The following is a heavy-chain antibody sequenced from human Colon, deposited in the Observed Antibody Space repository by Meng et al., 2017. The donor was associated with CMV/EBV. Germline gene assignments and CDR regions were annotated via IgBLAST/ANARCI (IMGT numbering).Heavy chain of an antibody. D-gene: IGHD3-10*02. CDR3: ARDRDFVPQDGYYDMDV. J-gene: IGHJ6*02. CDR1: GASVDSGTYY. CDR2: ISSSGMTV. V-gene: IGHV3-48*03. Sequence: LSLTCTVSGASVDSGTYYWTWVRQPPGKGLEWISYISSSGMTVQYAESVKGRFTISRDNAKNSLYLQMNGLRAEDTAVYYCARDRDFVPQDGYYDMDVWGQGTTVTVSS.